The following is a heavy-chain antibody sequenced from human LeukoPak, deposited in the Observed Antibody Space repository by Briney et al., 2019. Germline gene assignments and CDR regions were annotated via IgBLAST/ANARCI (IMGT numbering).Heavy chain of an antibody. J-gene: IGHJ4*02. D-gene: IGHD5-18*01. Sequence: SETLSLTCAVYGGSFSGYYWSWIRQPPGKGLEWIGEINHSGSTNYNPSLKSRVTISVDTSKNQFSLKLSSVTAADTAVYYCARGDTAMVWGTYFDYWGQGTLVTVSS. CDR2: INHSGST. CDR3: ARGDTAMVWGTYFDY. V-gene: IGHV4-34*01. CDR1: GGSFSGYY.